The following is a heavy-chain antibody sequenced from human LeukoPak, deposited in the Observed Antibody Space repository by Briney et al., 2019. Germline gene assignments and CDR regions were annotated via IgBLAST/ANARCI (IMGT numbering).Heavy chain of an antibody. Sequence: PSQTLSLTCTVSGGSISSGSYYWSWIRQPAGKGLEWIGRIYTSGSTNYNPSLKSRVTISVDRSKNQFSLKLSSVTAADTAVYYCASFRVGATNAFDIWGQGTMVTVSS. V-gene: IGHV4-61*02. CDR1: GGSISSGSYY. CDR3: ASFRVGATNAFDI. J-gene: IGHJ3*02. CDR2: IYTSGST. D-gene: IGHD1-26*01.